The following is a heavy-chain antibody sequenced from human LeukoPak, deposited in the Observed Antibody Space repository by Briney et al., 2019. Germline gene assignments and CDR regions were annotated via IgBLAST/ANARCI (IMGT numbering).Heavy chain of an antibody. CDR2: IYYSGST. J-gene: IGHJ3*02. D-gene: IGHD6-19*01. V-gene: IGHV4-59*01. Sequence: SETLSLTCTVSGGSISSYYWSWIRQPPGNGLEWIGYIYYSGSTNYNPSLKSRVTISVDTSKNQFSLKLSSVTAADTAVYYCARDLAVAGKSRGAFDIWGQGTMVTVSS. CDR1: GGSISSYY. CDR3: ARDLAVAGKSRGAFDI.